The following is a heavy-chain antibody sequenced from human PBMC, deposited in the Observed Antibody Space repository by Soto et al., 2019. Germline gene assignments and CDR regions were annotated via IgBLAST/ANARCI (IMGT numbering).Heavy chain of an antibody. CDR1: GFTFSTYA. Sequence: EVQLLESGGGLVQPGGSLTLSCAASGFTFSTYAMTWVRQAPGKGLEWVSTINDSDGSTYYADSVKGRFTISRDNSKNTVYLQMNSLRAEDTAVYYCAKEVEGGWYYFDYWGQGTLVTVSS. D-gene: IGHD2-15*01. CDR3: AKEVEGGWYYFDY. V-gene: IGHV3-23*01. CDR2: INDSDGST. J-gene: IGHJ4*02.